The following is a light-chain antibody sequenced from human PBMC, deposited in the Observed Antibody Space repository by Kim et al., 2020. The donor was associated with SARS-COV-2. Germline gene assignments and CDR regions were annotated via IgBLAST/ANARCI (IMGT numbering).Light chain of an antibody. V-gene: IGLV3-1*01. CDR3: QAWDSSTRV. CDR1: KLGDKY. Sequence: GSPGPTASITCSGDKLGDKYACWYQQKPGQSPVLVIYQDSKRPSGIPERFSGSNSGNTATLTISGTQAMDEADYYCQAWDSSTRVFGGGTQLTVL. J-gene: IGLJ3*02. CDR2: QDS.